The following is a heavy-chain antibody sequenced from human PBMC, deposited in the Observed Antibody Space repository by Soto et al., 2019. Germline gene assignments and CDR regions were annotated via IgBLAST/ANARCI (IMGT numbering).Heavy chain of an antibody. CDR3: VRDGYAEAFDL. V-gene: IGHV3-7*03. CDR2: IKQDGSEK. CDR1: GFTSGHYY. Sequence: EGQLVESGGGLVQPGGSLRLSCAASGFTSGHYYMSWVRQAPGKGLEWVANIKQDGSEKFYVDSVKGRFTIFRDNAKNLLSLQMNSLTDTDTAVYFCVRDGYAEAFDLWGQGTLVTVSS. J-gene: IGHJ4*02. D-gene: IGHD5-12*01.